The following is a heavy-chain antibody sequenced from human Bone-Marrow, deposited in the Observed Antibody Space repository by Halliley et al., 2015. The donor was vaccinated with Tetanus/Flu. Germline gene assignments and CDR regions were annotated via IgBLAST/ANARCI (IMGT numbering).Heavy chain of an antibody. V-gene: IGHV3-30*18. D-gene: IGHD4-17*01. CDR3: AKATTAGEDY. Sequence: CAASGFTFSNYAMHWVRQAPGKGLEWVADISYDGGHENFAGSVKGRFTISRDNAKNTLFLQMNSLRPEDTAVYYCAKATTAGEDYWGPGTLVTVSS. J-gene: IGHJ4*02. CDR2: ISYDGGHE. CDR1: GFTFSNYA.